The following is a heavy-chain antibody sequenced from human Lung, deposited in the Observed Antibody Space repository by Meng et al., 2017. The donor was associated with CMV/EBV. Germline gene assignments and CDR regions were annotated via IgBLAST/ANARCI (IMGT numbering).Heavy chain of an antibody. J-gene: IGHJ4*02. CDR3: SRKPRYSSGFYDY. Sequence: GGSLRLSCAASGFILSRHSMNWVRQAPGKGLEWVSSISSSSSSIYYADSVRGRFTVSRDNAKNSLYLQMDSLRVDDTAVYYCSRKPRYSSGFYDYWGQGTLVTVSS. CDR1: GFILSRHS. D-gene: IGHD6-19*01. V-gene: IGHV3-21*01. CDR2: ISSSSSSI.